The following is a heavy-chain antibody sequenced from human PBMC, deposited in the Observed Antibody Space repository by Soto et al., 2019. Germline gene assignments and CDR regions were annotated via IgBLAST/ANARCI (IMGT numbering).Heavy chain of an antibody. CDR1: GFTFNSYA. CDR3: ARDPLWGTAMVLWYFDL. CDR2: ISYDGSNK. J-gene: IGHJ2*01. Sequence: QVQLVESGGGVVQPGRSLRLSCAASGFTFNSYAMHWVRQAPGKGLEWVAIISYDGSNKYYADSVKGRFTISRDNSKNTLYLQMNSLRAEDTAVYYCARDPLWGTAMVLWYFDLWGRGTLVTVSS. V-gene: IGHV3-30-3*01. D-gene: IGHD5-18*01.